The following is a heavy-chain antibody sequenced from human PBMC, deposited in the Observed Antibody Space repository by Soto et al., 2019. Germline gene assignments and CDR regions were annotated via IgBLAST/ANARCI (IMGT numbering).Heavy chain of an antibody. CDR3: ARDFEYGDYVGY. CDR1: GFTFSSYW. D-gene: IGHD4-17*01. J-gene: IGHJ4*02. V-gene: IGHV3-7*01. CDR2: IKQDGSEK. Sequence: EVQLVESGGGLVQPGGSLRLSCAASGFTFSSYWLSWVRKAPGKGLEWVANIKQDGSEKYYVDSVKGRFTISIDNAKNSLYLQMNSLRAEDTAVYYCARDFEYGDYVGYLGQGTLVTVSS.